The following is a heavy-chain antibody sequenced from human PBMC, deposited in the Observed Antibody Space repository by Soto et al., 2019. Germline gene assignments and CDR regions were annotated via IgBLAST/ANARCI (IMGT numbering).Heavy chain of an antibody. D-gene: IGHD2-15*01. CDR2: INPSSGAT. V-gene: IGHV1-46*01. CDR3: ARSHCSGGSCYLGAFDL. CDR1: GYTFINFF. J-gene: IGHJ3*01. Sequence: ASVKVSCKASGYTFINFFIHWVRQAPGQGLEWVGIINPSSGATTYPQKFQGRVTMTRDTSTSTVYMDVNSLKSDDTAVYYCARSHCSGGSCYLGAFDLWGQGTMVTVSS.